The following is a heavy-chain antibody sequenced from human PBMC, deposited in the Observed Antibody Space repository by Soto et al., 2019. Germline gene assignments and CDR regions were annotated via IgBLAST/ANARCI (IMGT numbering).Heavy chain of an antibody. V-gene: IGHV3-7*01. D-gene: IGHD2-15*01. Sequence: VQLVESGGGLVQPGGSLRLSCAASGFTFSSYWMTWVRQAPGKGLEWVANIKQDGSEKYYVDSVKGRFTISRDNAKNSLYLQGNSLRAGDTAVFYCARAGVAATGGGGYLDYWGHGTLVTVSS. J-gene: IGHJ4*01. CDR3: ARAGVAATGGGGYLDY. CDR1: GFTFSSYW. CDR2: IKQDGSEK.